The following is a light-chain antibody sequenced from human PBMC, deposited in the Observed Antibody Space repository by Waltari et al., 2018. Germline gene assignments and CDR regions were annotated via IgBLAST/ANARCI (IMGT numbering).Light chain of an antibody. CDR3: QKYESLPAT. CDR1: QSVSRA. CDR2: DAF. Sequence: EIVFTQSPGTLSLSPGERDTLSCRASQSVSRALAWYQQKPGQAPRLLIYDAFIRATGIPDRFSGSGSGTDFSLTISRLEPEDFAVYYCQKYESLPATFGQGTKVEIK. J-gene: IGKJ1*01. V-gene: IGKV3-20*01.